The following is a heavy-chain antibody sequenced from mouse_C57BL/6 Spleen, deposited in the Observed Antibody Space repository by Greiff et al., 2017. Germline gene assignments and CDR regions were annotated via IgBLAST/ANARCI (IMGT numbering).Heavy chain of an antibody. CDR1: GYAFSSYW. V-gene: IGHV1-80*01. D-gene: IGHD2-4*01. CDR3: ARDGDYDDYYAMDY. CDR2: IYPGDGDT. Sequence: QVHVKQSGAELVKPGASVKISCKASGYAFSSYWMNWVKQRPGKGLEWIGQIYPGDGDTNYNGKFKGKATLTADKSSSTAYRQLSSLTSEDSAVYFCARDGDYDDYYAMDYWGQGTSDTVSS. J-gene: IGHJ4*01.